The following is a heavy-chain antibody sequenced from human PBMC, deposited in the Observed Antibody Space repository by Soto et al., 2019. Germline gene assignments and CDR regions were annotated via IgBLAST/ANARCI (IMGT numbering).Heavy chain of an antibody. CDR3: ARGRGFCSGGSCYAYYGMDV. V-gene: IGHV4-34*01. CDR2: ITHSGSS. CDR1: GGSFSGFY. D-gene: IGHD2-15*01. Sequence: PSETLSLTCAVYGGSFSGFYWSWIRQTPGKGLEWIGEITHSGSSNYNPSLKSRATILVDTSKNQFSLKMSSVTAADTAVFYCARGRGFCSGGSCYAYYGMDVWGQGTTVTVSS. J-gene: IGHJ6*02.